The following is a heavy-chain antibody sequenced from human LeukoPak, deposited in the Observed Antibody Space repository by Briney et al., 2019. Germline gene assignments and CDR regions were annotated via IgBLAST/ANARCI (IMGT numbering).Heavy chain of an antibody. J-gene: IGHJ3*02. D-gene: IGHD3-22*01. CDR3: ATVALLGPHYYDSSGYDAFDI. CDR1: GGSISSYY. V-gene: IGHV4-59*01. Sequence: KPSETLSLTCTVSGGSISSYYWSWIRQPPGKGLEWIGFIYYSGITNYSPSLKSRVAISIDTSKNQFSLKLSSVTAADTAVYYCATVALLGPHYYDSSGYDAFDIWGQGTMVTVSS. CDR2: IYYSGIT.